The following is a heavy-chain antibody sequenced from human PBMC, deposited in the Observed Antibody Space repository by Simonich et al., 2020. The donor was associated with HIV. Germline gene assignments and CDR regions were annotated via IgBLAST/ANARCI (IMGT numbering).Heavy chain of an antibody. V-gene: IGHV4-34*01. Sequence: QVQLQQWGAGLLKPSETLSLTCAVYGGSFSGYYWSWIRQPPGKGLEWIGEINHSGSTNYNPSLKSRVTISVDTSKNQFSLKLSSVTAADTAVYYCARAGRGSGSSFYWYFDLWGRGTLVTVSS. CDR3: ARAGRGSGSSFYWYFDL. J-gene: IGHJ2*01. CDR2: INHSGST. D-gene: IGHD1-26*01. CDR1: GGSFSGYY.